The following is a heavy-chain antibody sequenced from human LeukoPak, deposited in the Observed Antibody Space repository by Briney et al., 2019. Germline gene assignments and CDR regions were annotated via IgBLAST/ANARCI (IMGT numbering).Heavy chain of an antibody. CDR3: ARDSNSGYDRTFDY. V-gene: IGHV3-21*01. CDR2: ISSTSTYL. J-gene: IGHJ4*02. Sequence: GGSLRLSCAASGFTFSSYSMNWVRQAPGKGLEWVSSISSTSTYLYYADSLKGRFTISRDNAKNSLYLQMNSLRAEDTAVYYCARDSNSGYDRTFDYWGQGTLVTVSS. CDR1: GFTFSSYS. D-gene: IGHD5-12*01.